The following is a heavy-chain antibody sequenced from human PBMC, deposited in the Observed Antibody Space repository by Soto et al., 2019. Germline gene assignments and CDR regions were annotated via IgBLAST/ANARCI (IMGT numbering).Heavy chain of an antibody. J-gene: IGHJ3*02. CDR1: GYTFTSYY. Sequence: ASVKVSCKASGYTFTSYYIHWVRQAPGQGLEWLGIINSSGGSTRYAQKFQGRVTMTRDTSTSTVYMELSSLRSEDTAVYYCARDMSSSSWVPRVFDIWGQGTMVTVSS. D-gene: IGHD6-13*01. CDR2: INSSGGST. V-gene: IGHV1-46*03. CDR3: ARDMSSSSWVPRVFDI.